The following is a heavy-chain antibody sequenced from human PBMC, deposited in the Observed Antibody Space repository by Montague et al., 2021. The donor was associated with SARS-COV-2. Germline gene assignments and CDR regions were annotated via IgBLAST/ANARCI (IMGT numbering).Heavy chain of an antibody. Sequence: SLRLSGAASGFTFDDYAMHWVRQAPGKGLEWVSGISWNSGSIGYADSVKGRFTISRDNAKNSLYLQMNSLRAEDTALYYCALPQELGFDYWGQGTLVTVSS. CDR2: ISWNSGSI. V-gene: IGHV3-9*01. CDR3: ALPQELGFDY. J-gene: IGHJ4*02. D-gene: IGHD7-27*01. CDR1: GFTFDDYA.